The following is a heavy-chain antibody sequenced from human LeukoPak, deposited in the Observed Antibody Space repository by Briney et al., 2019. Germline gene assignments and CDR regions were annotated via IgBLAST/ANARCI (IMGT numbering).Heavy chain of an antibody. V-gene: IGHV3-30*18. CDR2: ISYDGSNK. CDR3: AKDWVRGYSYGPSEH. CDR1: GFTFSSYG. Sequence: GGSLRLSCAASGFTFSSYGMHWVRQAPGKGLEWVAFISYDGSNKYYADSVKGRFTISRDNSKNTLYLQMNNLRADDTAVYYCAKDWVRGYSYGPSEHWGQGTLVTVSS. D-gene: IGHD5-18*01. J-gene: IGHJ1*01.